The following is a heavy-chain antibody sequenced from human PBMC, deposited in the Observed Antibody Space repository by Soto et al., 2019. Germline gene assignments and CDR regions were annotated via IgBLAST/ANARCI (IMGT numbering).Heavy chain of an antibody. CDR3: AREVRPPGYSSNFDY. CDR2: ISAYNGNT. J-gene: IGHJ4*02. V-gene: IGHV1-18*04. CDR1: GYTFTSYG. D-gene: IGHD4-4*01. Sequence: QVQLVQSGAEVKKPGASVKVSCKASGYTFTSYGISWVRQAPGQGLEWMGWISAYNGNTNYAQKLQGRVTMTSDTSTSTAYMELRSLRSDDTAVYYCAREVRPPGYSSNFDYWGQGTLVTVSS.